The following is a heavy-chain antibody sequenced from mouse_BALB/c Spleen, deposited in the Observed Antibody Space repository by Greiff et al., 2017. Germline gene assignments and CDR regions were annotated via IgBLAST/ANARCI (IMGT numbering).Heavy chain of an antibody. V-gene: IGHV5-17*02. CDR2: ISSGSSTI. CDR3: ASSTTVNFDY. J-gene: IGHJ2*01. Sequence: EVQVVESGGGLVQPGGSRKLSCAASGFTFSSFGMHWVRQAPEKGLEWVAYISSGSSTIYYADTVKGRFTISRDNPKNTLFLQMTSLRSEDTAMYYCASSTTVNFDYWGQGTTLTGSS. D-gene: IGHD2-1*01. CDR1: GFTFSSFG.